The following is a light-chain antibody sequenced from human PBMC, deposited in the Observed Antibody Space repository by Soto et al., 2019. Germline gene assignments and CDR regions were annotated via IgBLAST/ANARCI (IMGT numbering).Light chain of an antibody. CDR2: DND. J-gene: IGLJ2*01. V-gene: IGLV1-51*01. CDR1: SSNIGNNY. Sequence: QSVLTQPPSVSAAPGQRVTISCSGSSSNIGNNYVSWYQQLPGTAPKLLIYDNDKRPSGIPDRFSASKSGASATLGITGLRTGDEADYYCGTWDSSLSAGVFGGGTQLTVL. CDR3: GTWDSSLSAGV.